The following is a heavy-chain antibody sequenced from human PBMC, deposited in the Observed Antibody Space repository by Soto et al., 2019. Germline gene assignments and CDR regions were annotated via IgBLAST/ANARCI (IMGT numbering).Heavy chain of an antibody. CDR2: IYHSGST. CDR3: ATFSGFFTISPFDA. CDR1: GDSISTVNW. D-gene: IGHD2-8*01. V-gene: IGHV4-4*02. J-gene: IGHJ5*02. Sequence: PSETVSLTCGVSGDSISTVNWWSWVRQSPGKGLEWIGEIYHSGSTSYNPSPKSRVTMSVDKSKNQFSLQLTSVTAADTAVYYCATFSGFFTISPFDAWGQGILVTVSS.